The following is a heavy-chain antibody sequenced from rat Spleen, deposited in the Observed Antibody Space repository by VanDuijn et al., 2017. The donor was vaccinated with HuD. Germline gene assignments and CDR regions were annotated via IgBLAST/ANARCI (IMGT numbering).Heavy chain of an antibody. Sequence: EVQLVESGGGLVQPGRSLKLSCVASGFTFNDYWMTWIRQAPGNGLKWVASVTETGDKSYYPDSVKGRFTLSRDNTKNTLYLQINSLTSEDTATYYCTRGSLGSGRLNWFVYWGQGTLVTVSS. D-gene: IGHD4-6*01. J-gene: IGHJ3*01. V-gene: IGHV5-31*01. CDR1: GFTFNDYW. CDR2: VTETGDKS. CDR3: TRGSLGSGRLNWFVY.